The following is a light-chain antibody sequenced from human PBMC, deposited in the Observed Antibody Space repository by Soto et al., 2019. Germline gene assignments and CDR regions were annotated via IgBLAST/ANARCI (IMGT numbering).Light chain of an antibody. Sequence: PATLSLSPGERVTLSCRASQSVSSFLSWYQHKPGQAPRLLIYDASNRATGIPARFSGSGSGTDFTLTISSLEPEDFAIYYCQQRRNLITFGQGTRLEIK. CDR3: QQRRNLIT. V-gene: IGKV3-11*01. J-gene: IGKJ5*01. CDR1: QSVSSF. CDR2: DAS.